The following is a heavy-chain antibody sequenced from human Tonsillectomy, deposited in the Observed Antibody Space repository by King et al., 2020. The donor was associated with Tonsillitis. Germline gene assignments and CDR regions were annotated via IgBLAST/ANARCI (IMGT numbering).Heavy chain of an antibody. CDR2: INPKSGST. CDR3: ARDWQADDWFDP. Sequence: QLVQSGAEVKKTGASVKVSCKTSGYTFTGYYMHWVRQAPGQGLEWMGWINPKSGSTNYAQKFQGRVTMTRDTSISTAYIEFISLRSDDTALYYCARDWQADDWFDPWGPGTLVTVSS. J-gene: IGHJ5*02. V-gene: IGHV1-2*02. CDR1: GYTFTGYY. D-gene: IGHD6-25*01.